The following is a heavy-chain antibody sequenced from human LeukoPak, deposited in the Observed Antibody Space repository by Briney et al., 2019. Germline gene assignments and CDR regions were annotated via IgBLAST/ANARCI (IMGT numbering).Heavy chain of an antibody. J-gene: IGHJ2*01. CDR1: GFTFSSYS. Sequence: GGSLRLSCAASGFTFSSYSMNWVRQAPGKGLEWVSSISSSSSYIYYADSVKGRFTISRDNAKNSLYLQMNSLRAEDTAVYYCARAGYSSTWYSRYFDLWGRGTLVTVSS. V-gene: IGHV3-21*01. CDR3: ARAGYSSTWYSRYFDL. D-gene: IGHD6-13*01. CDR2: ISSSSSYI.